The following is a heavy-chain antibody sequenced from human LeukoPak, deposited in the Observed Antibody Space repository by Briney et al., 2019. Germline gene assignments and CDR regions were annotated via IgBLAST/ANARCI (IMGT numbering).Heavy chain of an antibody. CDR3: VRAYPVFDY. V-gene: IGHV3-23*01. CDR2: ISGSGGTT. CDR1: GFTFSSYA. Sequence: PGGSLRLSCAASGFTFSSYAMSWVRQAPGKGLEWVSTISGSGGTTYYADSVKGRFTISRDNSKNTLYLQMNSLRAEGTAVYYCVRAYPVFDYWGQGTLVTVSS. J-gene: IGHJ4*02.